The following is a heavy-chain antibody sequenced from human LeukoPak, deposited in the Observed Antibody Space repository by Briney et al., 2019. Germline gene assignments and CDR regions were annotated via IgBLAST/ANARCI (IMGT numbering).Heavy chain of an antibody. CDR1: GYTFTSYY. CDR2: INPSGGST. CDR3: ARAGITGTTLEDWFDP. Sequence: ASVTVSCKASGYTFTSYYMHWVRQAPGQGLEWMGIINPSGGSTSYAQKFQGRVTMTRDMSTSTVYMELSSLRSEDTAVYYCARAGITGTTLEDWFDPWGQGTLVTASS. J-gene: IGHJ5*02. V-gene: IGHV1-46*01. D-gene: IGHD1-7*01.